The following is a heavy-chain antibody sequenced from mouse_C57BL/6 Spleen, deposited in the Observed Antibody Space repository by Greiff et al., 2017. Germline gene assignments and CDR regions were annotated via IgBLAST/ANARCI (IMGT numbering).Heavy chain of an antibody. Sequence: VQLQQSGPELVKPGASVKISCKASGYTFTDYYMNWVKQSHGKSLEWIGDINPNNGGTSYNQKFKGKATLTVDKSSNTAYLQLSSLTAEDTAVYYGTTRSQTLHWYFDVWGTGTTVTVAS. J-gene: IGHJ1*03. CDR1: GYTFTDYY. D-gene: IGHD1-1*01. CDR3: TTRSQTLHWYFDV. V-gene: IGHV1-26*01. CDR2: INPNNGGT.